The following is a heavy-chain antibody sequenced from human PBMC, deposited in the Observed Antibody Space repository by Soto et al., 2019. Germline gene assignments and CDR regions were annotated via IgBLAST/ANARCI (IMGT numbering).Heavy chain of an antibody. CDR1: GGSINTFY. J-gene: IGHJ4*02. CDR2: IFSSGST. V-gene: IGHV4-4*07. CDR3: ASDRSYLHYYFANGIPFLPFDF. Sequence: SKTLSLTCTVSGGSINTFYWSWVRQPAGKGLEWIGRIFSSGSTSFNPSLESRVAMSVDTSKNHFSLNLSSVTAADMAVYYCASDRSYLHYYFANGIPFLPFDFWGQGSLVTV. D-gene: IGHD2-21*02.